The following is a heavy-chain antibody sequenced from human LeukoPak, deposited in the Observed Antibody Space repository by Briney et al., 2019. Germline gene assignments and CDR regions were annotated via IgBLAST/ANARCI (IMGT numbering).Heavy chain of an antibody. Sequence: SETLSLTCAVYGGSFSGYYWSWIRQPPGKGLEWIGEINHSGSTNYNPSLKSRVTISVDTSKNQFSLKLSSVTAADTAVYYCARGLGYSLAYWGQGTLVTVSS. CDR2: INHSGST. CDR3: ARGLGYSLAY. CDR1: GGSFSGYY. V-gene: IGHV4-34*01. J-gene: IGHJ4*02. D-gene: IGHD5-18*01.